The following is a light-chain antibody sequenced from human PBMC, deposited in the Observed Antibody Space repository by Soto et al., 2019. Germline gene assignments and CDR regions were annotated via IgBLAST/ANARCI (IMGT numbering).Light chain of an antibody. V-gene: IGKV1-5*03. J-gene: IGKJ1*01. CDR1: QSISSW. Sequence: DIQMTQSPSTLSASVGDRVTITCRASQSISSWLAWYQQKPGKAPKLLIYKASSLESGVPSRFSGGGSGTEFTLTINSLQPDDFATYYCQQYNSFSRTFGQGTKVDIK. CDR2: KAS. CDR3: QQYNSFSRT.